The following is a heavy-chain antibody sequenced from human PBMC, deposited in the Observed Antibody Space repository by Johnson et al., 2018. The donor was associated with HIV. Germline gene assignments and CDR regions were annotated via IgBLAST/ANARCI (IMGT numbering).Heavy chain of an antibody. CDR1: GFKLYEYD. J-gene: IGHJ3*02. D-gene: IGHD1-26*01. CDR3: ARDGPRGSYGAFDI. Sequence: EKLVESGGGVVQPGGSLRISCVASGFKLYEYDVSWVRQVPGKGLEWVSAISGSGGSTYYADSVKGRFTISRDNSKNTLYVQMNSLRAEDTAVYYCARDGPRGSYGAFDIWGQGTMVTVSS. V-gene: IGHV3-23*04. CDR2: ISGSGGST.